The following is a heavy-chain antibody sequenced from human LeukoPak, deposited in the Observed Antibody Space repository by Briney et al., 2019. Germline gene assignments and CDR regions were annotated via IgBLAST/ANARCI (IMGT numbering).Heavy chain of an antibody. Sequence: PGGSLRLSCAASGFTFNNYWMHWVRQAPGKGLVWVSRINNDGTTTNYADSVKGRFTISGDNARNTLYLQMNSLRAEDTAVYYCARAMSTWGQGTLVTVSS. V-gene: IGHV3-74*01. CDR2: INNDGTTT. J-gene: IGHJ4*02. CDR1: GFTFNNYW. D-gene: IGHD1-1*01. CDR3: ARAMST.